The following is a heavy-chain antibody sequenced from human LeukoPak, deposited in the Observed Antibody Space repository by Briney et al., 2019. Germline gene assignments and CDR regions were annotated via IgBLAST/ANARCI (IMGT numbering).Heavy chain of an antibody. CDR1: GGTFSSYA. CDR3: AKARHYDFWSGYCFDY. Sequence: SVKVSCEASGGTFSSYAISWVRQAPGQGLEWMGRIIPILGIANYAQKFQGRVTITADKSTSTAYMELSSLRSEDTAVYYCAKARHYDFWSGYCFDYWGQGTLVTVSS. V-gene: IGHV1-69*04. CDR2: IIPILGIA. J-gene: IGHJ4*02. D-gene: IGHD3-3*01.